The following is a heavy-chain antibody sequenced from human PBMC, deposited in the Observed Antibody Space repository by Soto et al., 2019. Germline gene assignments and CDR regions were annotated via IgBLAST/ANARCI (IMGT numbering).Heavy chain of an antibody. CDR3: ARGVGYCSSTSCYNFDY. J-gene: IGHJ4*02. Sequence: SETLSLTCTVSGGSISSYYWSWIRQPPGKGLEWIGYIYYGGSTNYNPSLKSRVTISVDTSKNQFSLRLSSVTAADTAVYYCARGVGYCSSTSCYNFDYWGQGTLVTVSS. D-gene: IGHD2-2*03. V-gene: IGHV4-59*08. CDR2: IYYGGST. CDR1: GGSISSYY.